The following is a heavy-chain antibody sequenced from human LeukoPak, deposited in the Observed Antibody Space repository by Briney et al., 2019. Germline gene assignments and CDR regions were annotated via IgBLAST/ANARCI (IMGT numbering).Heavy chain of an antibody. CDR1: GGSISSSSCY. CDR2: IYYSGST. CDR3: ARVYDSSGYYFDY. D-gene: IGHD3-22*01. J-gene: IGHJ4*02. V-gene: IGHV4-39*01. Sequence: PSETLSLTCTVSGGSISSSSCYWGWIRQPPGKGLEWIGSIYYSGSTYYNPSLKSRVTISVDTSKNQFSLKLSSVTAADTAVYYCARVYDSSGYYFDYWGQGTLVTVSS.